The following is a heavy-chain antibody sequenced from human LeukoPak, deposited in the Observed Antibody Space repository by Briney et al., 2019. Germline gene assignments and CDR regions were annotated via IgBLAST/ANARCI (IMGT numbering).Heavy chain of an antibody. J-gene: IGHJ4*02. Sequence: GGSLRLSCAVSGFTVSSNYMSWVRQAPGKGLEWVSVISSGGSTDYADSVKGRFIMSRDTSKNTLHRQMNSLRVEDTAVYYCATGGGSGWYEGRFDYWGQGTQVTVSS. V-gene: IGHV3-66*01. CDR2: ISSGGST. CDR1: GFTVSSNY. D-gene: IGHD6-19*01. CDR3: ATGGGSGWYEGRFDY.